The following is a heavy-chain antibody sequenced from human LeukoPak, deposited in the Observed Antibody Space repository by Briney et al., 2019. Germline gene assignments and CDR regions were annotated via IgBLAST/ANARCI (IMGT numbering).Heavy chain of an antibody. V-gene: IGHV3-9*01. J-gene: IGHJ1*01. CDR2: ISWNSGSI. Sequence: PGGSLRLSCAASGFTFDDYAMHWVRQAPGKGLEWVSGISWNSGSIGYADSVKGRFTISRDNAKNSLYLQVNSLRAEDTALYYCAMGTPDSSWYSAEYFQHWGQGTLVTVSS. CDR1: GFTFDDYA. D-gene: IGHD6-13*01. CDR3: AMGTPDSSWYSAEYFQH.